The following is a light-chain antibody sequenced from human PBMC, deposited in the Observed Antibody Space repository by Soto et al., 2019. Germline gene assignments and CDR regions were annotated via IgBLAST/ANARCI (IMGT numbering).Light chain of an antibody. CDR1: SNDVGGYNY. CDR3: CSYAGSSYV. V-gene: IGLV2-11*01. J-gene: IGLJ1*01. CDR2: DVS. Sequence: QSALTQPRSVSGSPGQSVTISCTGTSNDVGGYNYVSWYQHHPGKAPKLMIYDVSKRPSGVPDRFSGSKSGNTASLTISGLQAEDEADYYCCSYAGSSYVFGTGTKLTV.